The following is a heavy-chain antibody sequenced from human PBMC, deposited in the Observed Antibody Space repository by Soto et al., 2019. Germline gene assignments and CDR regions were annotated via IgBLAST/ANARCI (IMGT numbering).Heavy chain of an antibody. CDR2: IYYNGNT. CDR1: GGSISNHY. CDR3: AGYRTGTTFDY. Sequence: SETLSLTCTVSGGSISNHYWSWIRQPPGKGLEWIGYIYYNGNTNYNPSLKSRVTMSVDTSKNQFSLKLSSVTAADTAVYYCAGYRTGTTFDYWGQGTLVTVSS. D-gene: IGHD1-7*01. V-gene: IGHV4-59*11. J-gene: IGHJ4*02.